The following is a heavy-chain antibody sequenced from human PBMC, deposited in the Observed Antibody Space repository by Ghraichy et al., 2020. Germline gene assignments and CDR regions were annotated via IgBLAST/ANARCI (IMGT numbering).Heavy chain of an antibody. V-gene: IGHV3-23*01. D-gene: IGHD3-10*01. CDR3: ATKSSFDF. Sequence: LSLTCAASGLTFSSYAMSWVRQAPGKGLEWVSTISGSGGTTYYADSVGGRFTISRDNSRNTLFLQMNSLRAEDTAVYYCATKSSFDFWGQGTMVTVSS. CDR2: ISGSGGTT. CDR1: GLTFSSYA. J-gene: IGHJ3*01.